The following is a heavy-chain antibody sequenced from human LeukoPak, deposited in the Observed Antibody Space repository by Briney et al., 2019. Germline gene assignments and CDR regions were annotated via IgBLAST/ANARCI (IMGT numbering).Heavy chain of an antibody. J-gene: IGHJ5*02. CDR1: GATFSTHA. CDR2: IIPMFGTT. D-gene: IGHD3-10*01. CDR3: ARARYYYASGSPNWFDP. Sequence: SVKVSCKASGATFSTHAFSWVRQAPGQGLEWMGGIIPMFGTTNYAQKFQGRVTITADESTTTAYMELSSLRSEDTAVYYCARARYYYASGSPNWFDPWGQGTLVTVSS. V-gene: IGHV1-69*13.